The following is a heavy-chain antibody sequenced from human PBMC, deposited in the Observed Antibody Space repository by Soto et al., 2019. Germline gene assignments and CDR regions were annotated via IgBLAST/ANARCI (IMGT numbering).Heavy chain of an antibody. CDR3: ARDIELFEQPGFYYYGMDF. D-gene: IGHD3-9*01. V-gene: IGHV1-18*01. CDR2: ISAYNGNT. Sequence: ASVKVSCKASGYTFTSYGISWVRQAPGQGLEWMGWISAYNGNTNYAQKLQGRVTMTTDTSTSTAYMELRSLRSDDTAVYYCARDIELFEQPGFYYYGMDFWGKGTTVPVSS. CDR1: GYTFTSYG. J-gene: IGHJ6*04.